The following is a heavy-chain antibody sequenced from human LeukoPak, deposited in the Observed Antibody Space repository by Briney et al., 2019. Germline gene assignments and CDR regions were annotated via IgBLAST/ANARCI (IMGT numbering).Heavy chain of an antibody. D-gene: IGHD4-11*01. Sequence: ASVKVSCKASGYTFTSYYMHWVRQALGQGLEWMGIINPSGGSTSYAQKFQGRVTMTRDTSTSTVYMELSSLRSEDTAVYYCARDINSNYVRGWFDPWGQGTLVTVSS. CDR1: GYTFTSYY. J-gene: IGHJ5*02. CDR3: ARDINSNYVRGWFDP. CDR2: INPSGGST. V-gene: IGHV1-46*01.